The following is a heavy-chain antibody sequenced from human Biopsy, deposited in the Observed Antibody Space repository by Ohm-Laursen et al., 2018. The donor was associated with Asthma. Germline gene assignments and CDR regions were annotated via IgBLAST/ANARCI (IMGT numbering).Heavy chain of an antibody. CDR1: GYTFINFA. Sequence: SVKVSCKTSGYTFINFAIHWVRQAPGQRLEWMGWINAGNGNTKFSQKFQGRVTITRDTSASTAYMELRSLRSEDTATYYCARTYCDFLTGQVKDVFGVWGQGTMVTVSS. V-gene: IGHV1-3*01. D-gene: IGHD3-9*01. J-gene: IGHJ3*01. CDR2: INAGNGNT. CDR3: ARTYCDFLTGQVKDVFGV.